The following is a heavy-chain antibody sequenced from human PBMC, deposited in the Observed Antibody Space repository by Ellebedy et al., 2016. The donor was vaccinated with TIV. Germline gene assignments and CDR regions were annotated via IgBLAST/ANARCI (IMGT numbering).Heavy chain of an antibody. CDR1: GFSLSTSGMC. Sequence: SGPTLVKPTQTLTLTCTFSGFSLSTSGMCVSWIRQPPGKGLEWIGYIYYSGSTNYNPSLKSRVTISVDTSKNQFSLKLSSVTAADTAVYYCARGGIRGWVAATPPWYWGQGTLVTVSS. CDR2: IYYSGST. D-gene: IGHD2-15*01. J-gene: IGHJ4*02. CDR3: ARGGIRGWVAATPPWY. V-gene: IGHV4-61*08.